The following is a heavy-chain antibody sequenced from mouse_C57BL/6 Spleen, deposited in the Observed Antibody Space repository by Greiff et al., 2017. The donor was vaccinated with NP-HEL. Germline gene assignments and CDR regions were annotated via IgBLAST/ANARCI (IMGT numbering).Heavy chain of an antibody. CDR2: IYPRSGNT. V-gene: IGHV1-81*01. CDR1: GYTFTSYG. J-gene: IGHJ4*01. Sequence: VQLQQSGAELARPGASVKLSCKASGYTFTSYGISWVKQRTGQGLEWIGEIYPRSGNTYYNEKFKGKATLTADKSSSTACMELRSLTSEDSAVYFCAGGGNYRYYAMDYWGQGTSVTVSS. CDR3: AGGGNYRYYAMDY. D-gene: IGHD2-1*01.